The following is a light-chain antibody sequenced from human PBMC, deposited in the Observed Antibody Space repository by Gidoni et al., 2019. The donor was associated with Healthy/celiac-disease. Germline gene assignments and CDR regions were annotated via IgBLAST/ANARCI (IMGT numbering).Light chain of an antibody. V-gene: IGKV3-11*01. J-gene: IGKJ4*01. CDR2: DAS. CDR1: QSVSSY. CDR3: QQRSNWPLT. Sequence: EIVLTPSPATLSLSPAERATLSCRASQSVSSYLAWYQQKSGQAPKLLIYDASTRATGIPARFSGSGSGTDFTLTISSLEPEDFAVYYCQQRSNWPLTFGGGTKVEIK.